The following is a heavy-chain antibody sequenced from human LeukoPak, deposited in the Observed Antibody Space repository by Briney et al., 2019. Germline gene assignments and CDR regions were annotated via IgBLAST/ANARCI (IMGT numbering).Heavy chain of an antibody. Sequence: PSETLSLTCAVYGGSFSGYYWSWIRQPPGKGLEWIGEINHSGSTNYNPSLKSRVTISVDTSKNQFSLKLSSVTAADTAVYYCARGCLLGSSWHTFSGWFDPWGQGTLVTVSS. CDR1: GGSFSGYY. D-gene: IGHD6-13*01. V-gene: IGHV4-34*01. J-gene: IGHJ5*02. CDR2: INHSGST. CDR3: ARGCLLGSSWHTFSGWFDP.